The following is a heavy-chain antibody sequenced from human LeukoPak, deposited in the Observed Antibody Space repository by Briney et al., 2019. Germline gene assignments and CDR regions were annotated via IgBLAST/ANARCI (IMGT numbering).Heavy chain of an antibody. CDR1: GDSISSSSGT. CDR3: ARVSSHWFGP. V-gene: IGHV6-1*01. D-gene: IGHD6-13*01. Sequence: SQTLSLTCAISGDSISSSSGTWNWIRQSPSRGLEWLGRTYYRSKWYNDYAVSVKSRLTINPDTSKNQFSLQLNSVTPEDTAVYYCARVSSHWFGPWGQGILVIVSS. CDR2: TYYRSKWYN. J-gene: IGHJ5*02.